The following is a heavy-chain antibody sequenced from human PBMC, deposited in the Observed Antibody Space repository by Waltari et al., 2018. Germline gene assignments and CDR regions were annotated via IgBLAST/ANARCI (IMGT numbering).Heavy chain of an antibody. CDR1: GYTFTSYA. J-gene: IGHJ6*02. CDR3: ARAQGGWYYGSGSYRYYYGMDV. CDR2: INAGNGNT. D-gene: IGHD3-10*01. Sequence: QVQLVQSGAEVKKPGASVKVSCKASGYTFTSYAMRWVRQAPGQRPAGMGWINAGNGNTKYSQKFQGRVTITRDTSASTAYMELSSLRSEDTAVYYCARAQGGWYYGSGSYRYYYGMDVWGQGTTVTVSS. V-gene: IGHV1-3*01.